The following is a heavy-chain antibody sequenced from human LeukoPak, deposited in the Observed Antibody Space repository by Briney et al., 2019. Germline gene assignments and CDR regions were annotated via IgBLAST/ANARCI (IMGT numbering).Heavy chain of an antibody. CDR2: MYSGGST. CDR3: AKTSDYYFSFDY. CDR1: GFTVSSNY. Sequence: PGGSLRLSCAASGFTVSSNYMSWVRQAPGRGLEWVSTMYSGGSTYYADSVKGRFTISRDSSKNTPYLQMNSLRAEDTAVYYCAKTSDYYFSFDYWGQGTLVTVSS. J-gene: IGHJ4*02. V-gene: IGHV3-53*01. D-gene: IGHD3-22*01.